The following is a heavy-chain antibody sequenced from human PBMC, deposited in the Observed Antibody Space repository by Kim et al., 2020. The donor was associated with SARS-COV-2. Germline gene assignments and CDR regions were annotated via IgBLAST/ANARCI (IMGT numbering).Heavy chain of an antibody. D-gene: IGHD5-18*01. CDR2: ISDTGYTT. V-gene: IGHV3-23*01. J-gene: IGHJ4*02. CDR1: GFNFDNYG. Sequence: GGSLRLSCVASGFNFDNYGMIWVRQAPGKGLEWVSGISDTGYTTYNADSVKGRFTISRDNSKNVVHLQMDSLRGEDTAVYYCAKAAGQLWPLYFDFWGQGTLVTVSS. CDR3: AKAAGQLWPLYFDF.